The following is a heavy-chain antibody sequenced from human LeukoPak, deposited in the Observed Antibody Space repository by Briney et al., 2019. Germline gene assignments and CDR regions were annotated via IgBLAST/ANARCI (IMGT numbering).Heavy chain of an antibody. Sequence: SETLSLTCAVYGGSFSGYYWSWIRQPPGKGLEWIGEVNHSGSRKYSPSLKSRVTMSVDTSKNQLSLKLSSVTAADTDVYYCAREHCSSTSCPKRSYYYYMDVWGKGTTVTISS. D-gene: IGHD2-2*01. CDR1: GGSFSGYY. V-gene: IGHV4-34*01. CDR3: AREHCSSTSCPKRSYYYYMDV. CDR2: VNHSGSR. J-gene: IGHJ6*03.